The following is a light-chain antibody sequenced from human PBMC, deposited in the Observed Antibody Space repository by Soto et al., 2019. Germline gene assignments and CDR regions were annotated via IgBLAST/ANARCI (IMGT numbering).Light chain of an antibody. J-gene: IGKJ1*01. V-gene: IGKV3-15*01. CDR3: QQYNNWPPWT. Sequence: ILMTQSPATLSVSPGERATLSCRASQSVSNNLAWYQQKPAQAPRLLIYDASTRATGIPARSSGSGSGTEFTHTSNGLQSEDFAVYYYQQYNNWPPWTFGQGTKVEIK. CDR1: QSVSNN. CDR2: DAS.